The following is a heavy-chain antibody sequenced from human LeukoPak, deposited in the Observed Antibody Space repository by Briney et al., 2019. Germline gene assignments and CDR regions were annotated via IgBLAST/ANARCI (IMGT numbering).Heavy chain of an antibody. V-gene: IGHV4-34*01. D-gene: IGHD2-15*01. CDR3: ARVDGSCSGGSCPSGNWFDP. CDR1: GGSISTYY. CDR2: IKPSGTT. J-gene: IGHJ5*02. Sequence: SETLSLTCTVSGGSISTYYWSWIRQPPGKGLEWIGEIKPSGTTNYNPSLKNRVTISADTSKNHFSLNVNSVTAADTAVYYCARVDGSCSGGSCPSGNWFDPWGQGTLVTVSS.